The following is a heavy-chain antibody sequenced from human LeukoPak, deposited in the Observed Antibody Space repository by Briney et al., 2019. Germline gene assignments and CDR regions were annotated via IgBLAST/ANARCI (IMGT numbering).Heavy chain of an antibody. CDR3: ARMITSIAARPVGD. V-gene: IGHV4-39*07. CDR2: IYYSGSI. D-gene: IGHD6-6*01. CDR1: GGSISSSSYY. Sequence: SETLSLTCTVSGGSISSSSYYWGWIRQPPGKGLEWIGSIYYSGSIYYNPSLKSRVTISVDTSKNQFSLKLSSVTAADTAVYYCARMITSIAARPVGDWGQGTLVTVSS. J-gene: IGHJ4*02.